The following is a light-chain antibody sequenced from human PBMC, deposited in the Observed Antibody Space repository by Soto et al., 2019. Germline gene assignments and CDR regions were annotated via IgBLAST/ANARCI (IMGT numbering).Light chain of an antibody. V-gene: IGKV1-5*01. CDR3: QQYGSYPWT. Sequence: DIQMTQSPSTLSASLGDRVTITCRASQSISSWFAWYQQKPGKAPTLLIYDASSLASGVPSRFSGSGSGTEFTLTISRLQPDDFATYYCQQYGSYPWTFGQGTKVEIK. CDR1: QSISSW. J-gene: IGKJ1*01. CDR2: DAS.